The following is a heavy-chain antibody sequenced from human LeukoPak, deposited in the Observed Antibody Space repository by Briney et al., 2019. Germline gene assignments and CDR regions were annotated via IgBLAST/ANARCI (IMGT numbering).Heavy chain of an antibody. V-gene: IGHV3-48*04. CDR1: GFTFSSYG. J-gene: IGHJ4*02. CDR2: ISSSGSTI. D-gene: IGHD3-16*01. Sequence: GGSLRLSCAASGFTFSSYGMSWVRQAPGKGLEWVSYISSSGSTIYYANSVKGRFTISRDNAKNSLYLQMNSLRAEDTAVYYCARDGGWGPFDYWGQGTLVTVSS. CDR3: ARDGGWGPFDY.